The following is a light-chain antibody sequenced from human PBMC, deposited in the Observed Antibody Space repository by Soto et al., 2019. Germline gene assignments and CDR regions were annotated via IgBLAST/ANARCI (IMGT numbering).Light chain of an antibody. Sequence: MQITQSTSPLSASVGDSVTITCRGSQSIRTYLNWYQQKPGKAPKLLIYATSSLQSGVPARFSGRGSGTEFTLTISSLQSEDFAVYYCQQYNNWPPITFGQGTRLEI. J-gene: IGKJ5*01. CDR3: QQYNNWPPIT. CDR2: ATS. V-gene: IGKV1-39*01. CDR1: QSIRTY.